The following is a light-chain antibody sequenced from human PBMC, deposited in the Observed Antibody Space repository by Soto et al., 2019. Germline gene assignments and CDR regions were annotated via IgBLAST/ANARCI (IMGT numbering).Light chain of an antibody. CDR3: QQRSNSPWT. CDR2: DAS. CDR1: QRISGY. J-gene: IGKJ1*01. Sequence: EILFTQSPGTLSLSPGERATLSCRASQRISGYLGWYQQKPGQAPRLLIYDASNRDTGIPVRFSGSGSGTDYTPTITKLEPEDFEIYYCQQRSNSPWTFGQGTKVDIK. V-gene: IGKV3-11*01.